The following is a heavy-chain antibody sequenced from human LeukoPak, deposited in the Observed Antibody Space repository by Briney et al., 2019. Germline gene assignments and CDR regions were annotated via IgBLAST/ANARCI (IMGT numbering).Heavy chain of an antibody. J-gene: IGHJ4*02. Sequence: GSLRLSCAASGFTLSSYSMNWVRQAPGKGLGWVSSISSRTSYINYADSVKGRFSISRDNAKNSLFLQMNSLRAEDTAVHYCAREYSSGWGFDYWGQGTLVTVSS. CDR1: GFTLSSYS. CDR2: ISSRTSYI. CDR3: AREYSSGWGFDY. V-gene: IGHV3-21*01. D-gene: IGHD6-19*01.